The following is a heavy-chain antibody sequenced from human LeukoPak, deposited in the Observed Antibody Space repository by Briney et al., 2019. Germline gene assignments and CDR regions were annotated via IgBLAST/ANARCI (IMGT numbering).Heavy chain of an antibody. CDR1: GGSISSGSYY. V-gene: IGHV4-61*02. Sequence: SETLSLTYTVSGGSISSGSYYWSWIRQPAGKGLEWIGRIYTSGSTNYNPSLKSRVTISVDTSKNQFSLKLSSVTAADTAVYYCARGYYGSGSYPRLDYWGQGTLVTVSS. J-gene: IGHJ4*02. D-gene: IGHD3-10*01. CDR3: ARGYYGSGSYPRLDY. CDR2: IYTSGST.